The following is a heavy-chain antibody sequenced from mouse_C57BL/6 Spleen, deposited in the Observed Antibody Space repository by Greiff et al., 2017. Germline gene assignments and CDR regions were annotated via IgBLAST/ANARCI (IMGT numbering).Heavy chain of an antibody. J-gene: IGHJ4*01. CDR1: GFTFSSYT. V-gene: IGHV5-9*01. CDR2: ISGGGGNT. D-gene: IGHD1-1*01. CDR3: ARHGYYGSSMDY. Sequence: EVQGVESGGGLVKPGGSLKLSCAASGFTFSSYTMSWVRQTPEKRLEWVATISGGGGNTYYPDSVKGRFTISRDNAKNTLYLQMSSLRSEDTALYYCARHGYYGSSMDYWGQGTSVTVSS.